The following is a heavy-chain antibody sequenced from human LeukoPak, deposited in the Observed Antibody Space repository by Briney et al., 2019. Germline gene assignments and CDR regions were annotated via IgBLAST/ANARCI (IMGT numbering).Heavy chain of an antibody. D-gene: IGHD3-3*01. Sequence: PGRSLRLSCAASGFPFSNYGMHWVRQAPGKGLEWVAVIWYDGSNKYYADSVKGRFTISRDNSKNTLYLQMNSLRAEDTAVYYCAKGITRFLEWPLGYWGQGTLVTVSS. CDR2: IWYDGSNK. CDR3: AKGITRFLEWPLGY. V-gene: IGHV3-33*08. J-gene: IGHJ4*02. CDR1: GFPFSNYG.